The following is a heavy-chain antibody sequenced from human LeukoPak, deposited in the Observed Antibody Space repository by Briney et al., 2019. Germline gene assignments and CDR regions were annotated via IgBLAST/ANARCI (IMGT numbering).Heavy chain of an antibody. CDR3: ARLTIAGRSDY. CDR1: GGSFSGYY. V-gene: IGHV4-34*01. D-gene: IGHD6-13*01. Sequence: SETLSLTCAVSGGSFSGYYWSWVRQPPGQGLEWIGEINHNGSTNYNPSLQSRVTISVDPSKNQFSLKLSSVTAADTAVYYCARLTIAGRSDYWGQGTLVTVSS. J-gene: IGHJ4*02. CDR2: INHNGST.